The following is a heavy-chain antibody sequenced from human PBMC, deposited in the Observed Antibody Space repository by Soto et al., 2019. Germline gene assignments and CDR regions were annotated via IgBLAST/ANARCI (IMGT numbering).Heavy chain of an antibody. Sequence: GGSLRLSCAASGFTFSSYGMHWVRQAPGKGLEWVAVIWYDGSNKYYADSVKGRFTISRDNSKNTLYLQMNSLRAEDTAVYYCAREGRNDYGDKNWFDPWGQGTLVTVSS. D-gene: IGHD4-17*01. CDR1: GFTFSSYG. V-gene: IGHV3-33*01. CDR3: AREGRNDYGDKNWFDP. J-gene: IGHJ5*02. CDR2: IWYDGSNK.